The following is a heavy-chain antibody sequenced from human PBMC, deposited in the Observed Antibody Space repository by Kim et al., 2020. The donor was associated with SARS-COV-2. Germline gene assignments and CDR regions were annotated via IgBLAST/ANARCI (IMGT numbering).Heavy chain of an antibody. CDR3: AREYSGSYFNWFDP. Sequence: GGSLRLSCAASGFTFSSYWMHWVRQAPGKGLVWVSRINSDGSSTSYADSVKGRFTISRDNAKNTLYLQMNSLRAEDTAVYYCAREYSGSYFNWFDPWGQGTLVTVSS. J-gene: IGHJ5*02. CDR2: INSDGSST. CDR1: GFTFSSYW. D-gene: IGHD1-26*01. V-gene: IGHV3-74*01.